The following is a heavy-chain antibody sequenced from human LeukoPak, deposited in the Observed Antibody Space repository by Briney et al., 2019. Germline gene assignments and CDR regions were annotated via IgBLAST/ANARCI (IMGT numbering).Heavy chain of an antibody. CDR1: GFTFSSYS. Sequence: GGSLRLSCAASGFTFSSYSMNWVRQAPGKGLEWVSSISSSSSYIYYADSVKGRFTISRDNAKNSLYLQTNSLRAEDTAVYYCARGRRTTVHFDYWGQGTLVTVSS. CDR3: ARGRRTTVHFDY. V-gene: IGHV3-21*01. D-gene: IGHD4-17*01. CDR2: ISSSSSYI. J-gene: IGHJ4*02.